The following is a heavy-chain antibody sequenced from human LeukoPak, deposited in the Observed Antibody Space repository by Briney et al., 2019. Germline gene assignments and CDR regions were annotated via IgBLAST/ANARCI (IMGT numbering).Heavy chain of an antibody. CDR3: ARAPYCSGGSCYLAPYFDY. J-gene: IGHJ4*02. Sequence: PGGSLRLSCAASGFTFSSYAMHWVRQAPGKGLEWVAVISYDGSNKYYADSVKGRFTISRDNSKNTLYLQMNSLRAEDTAVYYCARAPYCSGGSCYLAPYFDYWGQGTLVTVSS. D-gene: IGHD2-15*01. V-gene: IGHV3-30*04. CDR1: GFTFSSYA. CDR2: ISYDGSNK.